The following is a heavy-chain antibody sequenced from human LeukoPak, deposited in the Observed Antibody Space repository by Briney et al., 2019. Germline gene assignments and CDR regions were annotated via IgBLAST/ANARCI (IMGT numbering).Heavy chain of an antibody. CDR2: IYHSGST. V-gene: IGHV4-59*12. J-gene: IGHJ4*02. CDR1: GGSISSYY. D-gene: IGHD2/OR15-2a*01. CDR3: ARDGVLRPFDY. Sequence: PSETLSLTCTVSGGSISSYYWSWIRQPPGKGLEWIGYIYHSGSTYYNPSLKSRVTISVDRSKNQFSLKLSSVTAADTAVYYCARDGVLRPFDYWGQGTLVTVSS.